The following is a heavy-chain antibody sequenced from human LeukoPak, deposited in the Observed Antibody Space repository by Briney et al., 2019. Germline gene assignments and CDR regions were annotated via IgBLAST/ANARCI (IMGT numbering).Heavy chain of an antibody. J-gene: IGHJ4*02. D-gene: IGHD7-27*01. CDR2: ISHTGTSM. V-gene: IGHV3-11*04. CDR1: GFTFSDSY. Sequence: GGSLRLSCAASGFTFSDSYMTWIRQAPGKGLEWVSYISHTGTSMFYADSVKGRFTISRDNAKNSLYLQMNSLRAEDTAIYYCGRGRWGLDYWGQGTRVTVSS. CDR3: GRGRWGLDY.